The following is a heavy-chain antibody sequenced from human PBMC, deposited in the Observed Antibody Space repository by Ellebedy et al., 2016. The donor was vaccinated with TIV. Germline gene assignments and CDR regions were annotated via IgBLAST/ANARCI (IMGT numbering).Heavy chain of an antibody. CDR3: ARNPPTYNWVDS. CDR1: GGSINNYY. V-gene: IGHV4-59*08. Sequence: SETLSLTCIVSGGSINNYYWTWLRQPPGKGLEWIGYIYYSGNTKYNPSLESRVTMSVDTSKNQFSLKLRSVTAADTAVYYCARNPPTYNWVDSWGQGTLVTVSS. CDR2: IYYSGNT. J-gene: IGHJ5*01.